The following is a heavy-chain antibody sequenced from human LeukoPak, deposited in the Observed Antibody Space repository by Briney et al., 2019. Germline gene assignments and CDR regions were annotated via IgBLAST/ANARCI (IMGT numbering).Heavy chain of an antibody. CDR2: IYYSGST. V-gene: IGHV4-39*07. J-gene: IGHJ5*02. CDR3: ARVESDYDILTGYYNYNWFDP. CDR1: GGSISSSSYY. D-gene: IGHD3-9*01. Sequence: SETLSLTCTVSGGSISSSSYYWGWIRQPPGKGLEWIGSIYYSGSTYYNPSLKSRVTISVDTSKNQFSLKLSSVTAADTAVYYSARVESDYDILTGYYNYNWFDPWGQGTLVTVSS.